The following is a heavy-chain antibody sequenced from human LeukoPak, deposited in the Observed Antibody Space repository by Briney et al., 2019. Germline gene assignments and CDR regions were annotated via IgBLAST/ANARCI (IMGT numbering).Heavy chain of an antibody. CDR1: GGTFSSYT. J-gene: IGHJ4*02. V-gene: IGHV1-69*02. CDR2: IIPILGIA. Sequence: SVKVSCKASGGTFSSYTISWVRQAPGQGLEWMGRIIPILGIANYAQKFQGRVTITADKSTSTAYMELSGLRSEDTAVYYCARGMGYSSSSDFDYWGQGTLVTVSS. CDR3: ARGMGYSSSSDFDY. D-gene: IGHD6-6*01.